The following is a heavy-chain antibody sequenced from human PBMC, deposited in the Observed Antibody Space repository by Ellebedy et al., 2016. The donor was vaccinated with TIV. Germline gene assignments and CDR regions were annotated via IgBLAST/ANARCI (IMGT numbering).Heavy chain of an antibody. CDR1: GGSFSGYD. CDR2: INHSGST. J-gene: IGHJ4*02. CDR3: ASSAVAGRRLLPLDY. Sequence: SETLSLXCAVSGGSFSGYDWSWIRQPPGKGLEWIGEINHSGSTNYNSSLKSRVTISVDTSKSQFSLKLRSVTAADTAVYYCASSAVAGRRLLPLDYWGQGTLVTVSS. V-gene: IGHV4-34*01. D-gene: IGHD6-19*01.